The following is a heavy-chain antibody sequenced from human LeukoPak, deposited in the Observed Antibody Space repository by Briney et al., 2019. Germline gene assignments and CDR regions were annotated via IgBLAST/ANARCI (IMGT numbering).Heavy chain of an antibody. CDR2: ISYSGST. Sequence: SETLSLTCTVSGGSISSYYWSWIRQPPGKGLEWIGYISYSGSTKYNPSLKSRASISVDTSKNQFSLKLSSVTAADTAVYYCARQYSSGWYGYYYYYMDVWGKGTTVTISS. D-gene: IGHD6-19*01. CDR3: ARQYSSGWYGYYYYYMDV. J-gene: IGHJ6*03. V-gene: IGHV4-59*08. CDR1: GGSISSYY.